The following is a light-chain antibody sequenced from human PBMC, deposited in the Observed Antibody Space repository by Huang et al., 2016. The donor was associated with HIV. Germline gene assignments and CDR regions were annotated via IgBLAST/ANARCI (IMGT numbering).Light chain of an antibody. J-gene: IGKJ1*01. CDR2: DAT. CDR1: QSVNNNY. Sequence: ENVLTQSPGPLSLSPGERATLSCRASQSVNNNYLAWYRQKPGRAPRLIIDDATSRATGIPDRFSGSGSGTDFTLTISRLEPEDSAVYYCQQYDTSPWTFGQGTKVEI. CDR3: QQYDTSPWT. V-gene: IGKV3-20*01.